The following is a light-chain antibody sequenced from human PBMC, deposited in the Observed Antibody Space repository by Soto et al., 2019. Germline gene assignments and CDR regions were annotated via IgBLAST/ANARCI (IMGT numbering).Light chain of an antibody. CDR1: SSNIGSNT. CDR3: AAWDDSLNGVE. CDR2: FNN. V-gene: IGLV1-44*01. Sequence: QPVLTQPPSACGTPGQRVTISCSGSSSNIGSNTVDWYRQLPGTAPKLLIFFNNQRPSGVPDRFSGSKSGTSASLAISGLQSEDEADYYCAAWDDSLNGVEFGGGTKLTVL. J-gene: IGLJ2*01.